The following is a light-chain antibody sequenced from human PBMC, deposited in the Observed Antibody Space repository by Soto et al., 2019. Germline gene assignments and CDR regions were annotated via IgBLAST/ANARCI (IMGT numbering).Light chain of an antibody. CDR1: QGINNF. CDR3: QKYSSVPLA. V-gene: IGKV1-27*01. J-gene: IGKJ4*01. Sequence: DIPMTQSPSSLSASVGDRVTLTCRASQGINNFLAWYQQKPGKVPKLLIFDASTLKSGVSSRFSGSGSGTDFTLTISSLQPEDVATYYCQKYSSVPLAFGGGTKVEIK. CDR2: DAS.